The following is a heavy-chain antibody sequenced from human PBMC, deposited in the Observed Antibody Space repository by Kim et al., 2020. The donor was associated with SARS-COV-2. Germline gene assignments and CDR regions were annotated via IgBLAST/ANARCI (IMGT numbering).Heavy chain of an antibody. CDR1: GYSFTSYW. Sequence: GESLKISCKGSGYSFTSYWIGWVRQMPGKGLEWMGIIYPGDSDTRYSPSFQGQVTISADKSISTTYLQWSSLKASDTAMYYCARRIAVADDAFDIWGQGTMVTVSS. CDR2: IYPGDSDT. CDR3: ARRIAVADDAFDI. D-gene: IGHD6-19*01. V-gene: IGHV5-51*01. J-gene: IGHJ3*02.